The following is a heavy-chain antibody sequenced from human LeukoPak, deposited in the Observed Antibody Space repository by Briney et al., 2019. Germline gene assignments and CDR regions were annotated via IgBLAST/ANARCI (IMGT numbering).Heavy chain of an antibody. D-gene: IGHD6-19*01. V-gene: IGHV4-39*07. CDR1: GGSISSSSYY. Sequence: SETLSLTCPVSGGSISSSSYYWGWIRQPPGKGLEWIGSIYYSGSTYYNPSLKSRVTISVDTSKNQFSLKLSSVTAADTAVYYCARAQWGYSSGWSWGYFDYWGQGTLVTVSS. J-gene: IGHJ4*02. CDR3: ARAQWGYSSGWSWGYFDY. CDR2: IYYSGST.